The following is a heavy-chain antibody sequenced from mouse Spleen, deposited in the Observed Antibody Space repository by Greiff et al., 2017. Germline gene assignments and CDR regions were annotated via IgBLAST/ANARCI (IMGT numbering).Heavy chain of an antibody. CDR1: GYTFTSYW. D-gene: IGHD5-5*01. J-gene: IGHJ3*01. CDR2: IDPSDSYT. V-gene: IGHV1-59*01. Sequence: QVQLQQPGAELVRPGTSVKLSCKASGYTFTSYWMHWVKQRPGQGLEWIGEIDPSDSYTNYNQKFKGKATLTVDKSSSTAYMQLSSLTSEDSAVYYCARGASTNYWFAYWGQGTLVTVSA. CDR3: ARGASTNYWFAY.